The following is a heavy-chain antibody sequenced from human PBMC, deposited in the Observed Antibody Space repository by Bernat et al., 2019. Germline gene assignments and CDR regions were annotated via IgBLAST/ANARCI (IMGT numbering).Heavy chain of an antibody. J-gene: IGHJ4*02. V-gene: IGHV3-30*18. D-gene: IGHD2-15*01. CDR3: AKDSGDCSGGSCYYLDY. CDR2: ISYDGSNK. CDR1: GFTFSSYG. Sequence: QVQLVESGGGVVQPGRSLRLSCAASGFTFSSYGMHWVRQAPGKGPEWVAVISYDGSNKYYADSVKGRFTISRDNSKNTLYLQMNSLRAEDTAVYYCAKDSGDCSGGSCYYLDYWGQGTLVTVSS.